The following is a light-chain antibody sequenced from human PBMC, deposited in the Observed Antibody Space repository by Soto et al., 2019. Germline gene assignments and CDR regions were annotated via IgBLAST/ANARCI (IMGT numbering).Light chain of an antibody. CDR1: QGIRND. J-gene: IGKJ1*01. CDR2: AAS. CDR3: LQDYNCPRT. Sequence: AIQMTQYPSSLSASVGARVTITCRASQGIRNDLGWYQQKPGKAPKLLIYAASSLQSGVPSRFSGSATGTDFTLTISSLRPEDCASYYCLQDYNCPRTFGQGTKVEIK. V-gene: IGKV1-6*01.